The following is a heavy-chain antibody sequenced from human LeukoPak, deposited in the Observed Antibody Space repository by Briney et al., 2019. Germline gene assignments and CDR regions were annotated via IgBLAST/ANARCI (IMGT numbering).Heavy chain of an antibody. CDR3: AKDGGHYYDSSGYYGEFDY. CDR1: GFTFSSYA. CDR2: ISGSGGST. D-gene: IGHD3-22*01. Sequence: GGSLRLSCAASGFTFSSYAMGWVRQAPGKGLEWVSGISGSGGSTYYADSVKGRFTISRDNSKNTLCLQMNSLRAEDTALYYCAKDGGHYYDSSGYYGEFDYWGQATLVTVSS. V-gene: IGHV3-23*01. J-gene: IGHJ4*02.